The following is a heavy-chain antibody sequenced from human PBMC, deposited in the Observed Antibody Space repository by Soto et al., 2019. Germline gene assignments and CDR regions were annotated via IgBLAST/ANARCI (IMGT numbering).Heavy chain of an antibody. CDR1: GYTFTSYY. J-gene: IGHJ6*02. V-gene: IGHV1-46*01. D-gene: IGHD3-10*01. CDR2: INPSGGST. CDR3: AKDRTLWFGELILAYYYGMDV. Sequence: ASVKVSCKASGYTFTSYYMHWVRQAPGQGLEWMGIINPSGGSTSYAQKFQGRVTMTRDNSKNTLYLQMNSLRAEDTAVYYCAKDRTLWFGELILAYYYGMDVWGQGTTVTVSS.